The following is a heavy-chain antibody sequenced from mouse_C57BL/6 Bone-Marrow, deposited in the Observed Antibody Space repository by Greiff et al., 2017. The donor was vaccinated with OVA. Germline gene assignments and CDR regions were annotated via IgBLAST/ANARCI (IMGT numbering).Heavy chain of an antibody. Sequence: VQLQQSGAELVRPGASVTLSCKASGYTFTDYEMHWVKQTPVHGLEWIGTIDPETGGTAYNQKFKGKAILTADKSSSTAYMELRSLTSEDSAVYYCTREGGHDGYYGGAMDYWGQGTSVTVSS. CDR1: GYTFTDYE. CDR2: IDPETGGT. J-gene: IGHJ4*01. V-gene: IGHV1-15*01. D-gene: IGHD2-3*01. CDR3: TREGGHDGYYGGAMDY.